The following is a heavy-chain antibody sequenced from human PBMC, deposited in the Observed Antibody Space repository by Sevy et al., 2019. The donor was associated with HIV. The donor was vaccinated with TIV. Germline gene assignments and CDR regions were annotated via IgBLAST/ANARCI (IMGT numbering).Heavy chain of an antibody. CDR3: AKGSGSYYYSGMDV. V-gene: IGHV3-9*03. D-gene: IGHD1-26*01. CDR2: ISWNSGSI. CDR1: GFTFDDYA. Sequence: SLKISCAASGFTFDDYAMHWVRQAPGKGLEWVSGISWNSGSIGYADSVKGRFTISRDNARKSLYLQMNSLGPEDMAFYYCAKGSGSYYYSGMDVWGQGTTVTVSS. J-gene: IGHJ6*02.